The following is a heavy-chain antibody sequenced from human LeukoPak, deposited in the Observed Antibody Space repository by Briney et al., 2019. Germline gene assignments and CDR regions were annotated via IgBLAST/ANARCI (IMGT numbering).Heavy chain of an antibody. Sequence: GGSLRLSCTASGFTFRGHNMAWFRQAPGKGLEWVASIYGGGGAKVYVDSVRGRFTISRDNSKNALYLQLNTLSADDSAVYFFAKDRTVVPLAYWYLDRWGRGTLVTVSS. D-gene: IGHD2-2*01. CDR2: IYGGGGAK. J-gene: IGHJ2*01. V-gene: IGHV3-23*01. CDR1: GFTFRGHN. CDR3: AKDRTVVPLAYWYLDR.